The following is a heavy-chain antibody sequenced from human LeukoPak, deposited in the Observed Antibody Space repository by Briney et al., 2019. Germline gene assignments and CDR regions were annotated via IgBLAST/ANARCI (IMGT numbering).Heavy chain of an antibody. CDR1: GFTFSSYA. CDR2: ISGSGAGT. Sequence: GGSLRLSCAASGFTFSSYAMSWVRQAPGKGLVLVSAISGSGAGTYYADSVKGRFTISRDNSKNTLYLQMNSLRAEDTAVYYCAKDPTSTAANTYWGQGTLVTVSS. CDR3: AKDPTSTAANTY. J-gene: IGHJ4*02. D-gene: IGHD2-21*02. V-gene: IGHV3-23*01.